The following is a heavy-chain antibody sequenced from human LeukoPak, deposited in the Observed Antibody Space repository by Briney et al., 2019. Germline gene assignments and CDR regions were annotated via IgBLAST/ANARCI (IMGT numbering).Heavy chain of an antibody. J-gene: IGHJ4*02. D-gene: IGHD3-10*01. V-gene: IGHV3-23*01. CDR2: ISGSGGST. CDR1: GFTFSIYA. CDR3: AKDPVGQVRGVISGTFDY. Sequence: PGGSLRLSCAASGFTFSIYAMSWVRQAPGKGLEWVSAISGSGGSTYYADSVKGRFTITRDNSKNTLYLQMNSLRAEDTAVYYCAKDPVGQVRGVISGTFDYWGQGTLVTVSS.